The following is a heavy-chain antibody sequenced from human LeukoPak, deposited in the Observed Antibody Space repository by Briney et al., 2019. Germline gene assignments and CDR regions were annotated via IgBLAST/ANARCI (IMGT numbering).Heavy chain of an antibody. CDR3: ARDLQYYDFWSGYSPDYYMDV. CDR2: ISAYNGNT. J-gene: IGHJ6*03. V-gene: IGHV1-18*04. Sequence: ASVKVSCKASGYIFTDYYMHWVRQAPGQGLEWMGWISAYNGNTNYAQKLQGRVTMTTDTSTSTAYMELRSLRSDDTAVYYCARDLQYYDFWSGYSPDYYMDVWGKGTTVTVSS. D-gene: IGHD3-3*01. CDR1: GYIFTDYY.